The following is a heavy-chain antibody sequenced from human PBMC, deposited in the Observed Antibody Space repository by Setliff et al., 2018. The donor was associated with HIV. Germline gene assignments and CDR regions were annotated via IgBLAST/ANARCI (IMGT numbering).Heavy chain of an antibody. Sequence: GGSLRLSCAASGFTFSNYAMSWVRQAPGKGLEWVANIKQDGSEKFYVDSVKGRFTISRDNAKNSLYLQMNSLRADDTAVYFCARPTNIDTLYYGSQTFYMYYYGLDVWGQGTTVTVSS. CDR3: ARPTNIDTLYYGSQTFYMYYYGLDV. V-gene: IGHV3-7*01. D-gene: IGHD1-26*01. CDR2: IKQDGSEK. J-gene: IGHJ6*02. CDR1: GFTFSNYA.